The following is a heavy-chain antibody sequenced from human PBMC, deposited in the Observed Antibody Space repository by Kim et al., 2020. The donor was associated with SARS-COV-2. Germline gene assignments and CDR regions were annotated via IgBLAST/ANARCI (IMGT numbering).Heavy chain of an antibody. Sequence: GGSLRLSCAASGFTFSSYWMSWVRQAPGKGLEWVANIKQDGSEKYYVDSVKGRFTISRDNAKNSLYLQMNSLRAEDTAVYYCARRYYDILTGYYTFDPWGQGTLVTVSS. CDR1: GFTFSSYW. V-gene: IGHV3-7*01. J-gene: IGHJ5*02. D-gene: IGHD3-9*01. CDR2: IKQDGSEK. CDR3: ARRYYDILTGYYTFDP.